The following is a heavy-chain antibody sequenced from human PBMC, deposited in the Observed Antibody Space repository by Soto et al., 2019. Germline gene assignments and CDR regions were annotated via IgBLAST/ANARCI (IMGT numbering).Heavy chain of an antibody. CDR1: GFNIDDYG. V-gene: IGHV3-9*01. CDR3: AKDSYCSDTTIITLAY. CDR2: ISWDSATI. J-gene: IGHJ4*02. D-gene: IGHD2-15*01. Sequence: GGSLRLSCAASGFNIDDYGVHWVRQAPGKGLEWVSGISWDSATIGYADSVKGRFTISRDNAKNSLYLQMNSLRPEDTAFYYCAKDSYCSDTTIITLAYWGQGTLVTVSS.